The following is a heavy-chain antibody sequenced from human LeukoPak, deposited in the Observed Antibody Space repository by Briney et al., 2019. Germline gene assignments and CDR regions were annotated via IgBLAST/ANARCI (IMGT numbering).Heavy chain of an antibody. V-gene: IGHV4-61*05. CDR3: ARFAGYSSGWYDYYYYGMDV. CDR1: GGSISSSSYY. CDR2: IYYSGST. J-gene: IGHJ6*02. D-gene: IGHD6-19*01. Sequence: SETLSLTCTVSGGSISSSSYYWGWIRQPPGKGLEWIGYIYYSGSTNYNPSLESRVTISVDTSKNQFSLKLSSVTAADTAVYYCARFAGYSSGWYDYYYYGMDVWGQGTTVTVSS.